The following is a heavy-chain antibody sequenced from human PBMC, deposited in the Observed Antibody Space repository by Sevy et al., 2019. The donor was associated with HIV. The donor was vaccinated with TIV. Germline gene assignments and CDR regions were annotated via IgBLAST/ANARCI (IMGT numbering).Heavy chain of an antibody. J-gene: IGHJ6*02. CDR2: ISAYNGNT. Sequence: ASVNVSCKASGYTFTSYGISWVRQAPGQGLEWMGWISAYNGNTNYAQKLQGRVTMTTETSTSTAYMELRSLRSDDTAVYYCARSSGASMYYYYGMDVWGQGTTVTVSS. V-gene: IGHV1-18*01. CDR3: ARSSGASMYYYYGMDV. CDR1: GYTFTSYG. D-gene: IGHD3-10*01.